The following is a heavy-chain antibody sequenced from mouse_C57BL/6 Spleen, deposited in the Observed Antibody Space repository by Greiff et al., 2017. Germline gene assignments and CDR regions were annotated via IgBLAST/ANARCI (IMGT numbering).Heavy chain of an antibody. V-gene: IGHV1-18*01. CDR1: GYTFTDYN. D-gene: IGHD1-1*01. CDR3: AKPATYGSSYGFAY. J-gene: IGHJ3*01. CDR2: INPNNGGT. Sequence: EVQLQQSGPELVKPGASVKIPCKASGYTFTDYNMDWVKQSHGKSLEWIGDINPNNGGTIYNQKFKGKATLTVDKSSSTAYMELRSLTSEDTAVYYCAKPATYGSSYGFAYWGQGTLVTVSA.